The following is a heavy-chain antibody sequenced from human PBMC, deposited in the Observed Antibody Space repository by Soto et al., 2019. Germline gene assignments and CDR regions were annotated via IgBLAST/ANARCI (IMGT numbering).Heavy chain of an antibody. V-gene: IGHV3-9*01. CDR3: AKDIAENYDFWSGPLCD. J-gene: IGHJ4*02. D-gene: IGHD3-3*01. CDR1: GFTFDDYA. CDR2: ISWNSGSI. Sequence: GGSLRLSCAASGFTFDDYAMHWVRQAPGKGLEWVSGISWNSGSIGYADSVKGRFTISRDNAKNSLYLQMNSLRAEDTALYYCAKDIAENYDFWSGPLCDWGQGTLVTVSS.